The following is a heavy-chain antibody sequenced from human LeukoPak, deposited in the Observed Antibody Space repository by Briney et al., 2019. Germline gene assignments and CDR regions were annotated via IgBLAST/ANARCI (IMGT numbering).Heavy chain of an antibody. J-gene: IGHJ5*02. CDR3: ARAPGWNYYWFDP. CDR2: IYYSGST. Sequence: SETLSLTCTVSGGSISSGDYYWSWIRQPPGEGLEWIGYIYYSGSTHYNPSLRSRITISRDTSKNHFSLKVSSVTAADTAFYSCARAPGWNYYWFDPWGQGTLFTVSS. V-gene: IGHV4-30-4*01. D-gene: IGHD1-7*01. CDR1: GGSISSGDYY.